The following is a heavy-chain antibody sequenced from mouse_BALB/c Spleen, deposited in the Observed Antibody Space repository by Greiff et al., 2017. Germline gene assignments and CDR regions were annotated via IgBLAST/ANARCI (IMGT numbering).Heavy chain of an antibody. CDR1: GFSLSTSGMG. D-gene: IGHD2-10*02. CDR2: IYWDDDK. Sequence: QVTLKVSGPGILQPSQTLSLTCSFSGFSLSTSGMGVSWIRQPSGKGLEWLAHIYWDDDKRYNPSLKSRLTISKDTSRNQVFLKITSVDTADTATYYCARRRYGNYDAMDYWGQGTSVTVSS. J-gene: IGHJ4*01. CDR3: ARRRYGNYDAMDY. V-gene: IGHV8-12*01.